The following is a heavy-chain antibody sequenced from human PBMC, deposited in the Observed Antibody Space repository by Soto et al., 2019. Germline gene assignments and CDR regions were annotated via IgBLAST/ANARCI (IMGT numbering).Heavy chain of an antibody. J-gene: IGHJ4*02. V-gene: IGHV4-4*07. Sequence: SETLSLTCTVSGGSISGYYWIWIRQPAGKGLEWIGRIYISGSTNYNPSLESRVTMSVDASKNQFSLKLTSVTAADTAVYYCASALLDYGDYYFDPWGQGTLVAVSS. CDR3: ASALLDYGDYYFDP. D-gene: IGHD4-17*01. CDR1: GGSISGYY. CDR2: IYISGST.